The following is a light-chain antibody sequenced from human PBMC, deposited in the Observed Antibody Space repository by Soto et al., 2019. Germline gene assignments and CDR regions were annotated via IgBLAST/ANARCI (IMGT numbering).Light chain of an antibody. J-gene: IGKJ1*01. CDR2: GAS. Sequence: EIVMTQSPDTLYVSPGEGATLSCRASQSVRTKLAWYQQKAGQAPRLLIYGASTRATGIPDRFSGSGSGTDFTLTISSLEPEDFAVYYCQQRSDWPRTFGQGTKVDIK. CDR1: QSVRTK. CDR3: QQRSDWPRT. V-gene: IGKV3-11*01.